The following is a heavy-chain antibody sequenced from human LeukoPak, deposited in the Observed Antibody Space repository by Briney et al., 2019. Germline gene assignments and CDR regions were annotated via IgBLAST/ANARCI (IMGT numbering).Heavy chain of an antibody. CDR1: GFTFSTNS. CDR3: AKGNWRYFDY. Sequence: PGGSLRLSCSASGFTFSTNSMHWVRQAPGKGLEFVSAITSNGGSTYYADSVKGRFTISRDNSKNTLYLQMNSLGADDTAVYYCAKGNWRYFDYWGQGTLVTVSS. D-gene: IGHD1-1*01. CDR2: ITSNGGST. V-gene: IGHV3-64*04. J-gene: IGHJ4*02.